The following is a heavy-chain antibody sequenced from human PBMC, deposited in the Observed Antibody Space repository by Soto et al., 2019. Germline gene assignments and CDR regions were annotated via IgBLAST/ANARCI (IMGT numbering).Heavy chain of an antibody. CDR1: GGSVNNKTYY. D-gene: IGHD3-9*01. Sequence: PSETLSLTCSVSGGSVNNKTYYWSWIRQPPGKRLEWIWYVYYSGTTNYNPSLKSRVTISIDMSKNQFSLRLSSVTAADTALYYCARTTAVPNTLRSRYFFDFWGQGTLVTVSS. CDR2: VYYSGTT. J-gene: IGHJ4*02. CDR3: ARTTAVPNTLRSRYFFDF. V-gene: IGHV4-61*01.